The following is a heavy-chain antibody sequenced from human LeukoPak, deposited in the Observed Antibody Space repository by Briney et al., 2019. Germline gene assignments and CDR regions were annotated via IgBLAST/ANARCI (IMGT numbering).Heavy chain of an antibody. CDR2: VESGGDT. Sequence: GGSLRLSSAASGFSVTSKYINWVRQAPGKGLEWVLVVESGGDTSYANSVKGRFTVSRDIFQNTLYLQMNNLRAEDTAVYYCARVGSYYDMDVWGQGTTVTVSS. CDR1: GFSVTSKY. D-gene: IGHD3-10*01. J-gene: IGHJ6*02. CDR3: ARVGSYYDMDV. V-gene: IGHV3-53*01.